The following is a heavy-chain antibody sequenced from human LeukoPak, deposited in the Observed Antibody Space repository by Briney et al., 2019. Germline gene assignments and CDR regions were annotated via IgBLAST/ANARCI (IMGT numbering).Heavy chain of an antibody. D-gene: IGHD3-3*01. CDR3: ARGETYYDFWSGYYDNWFDP. J-gene: IGHJ5*02. CDR2: IYYSGST. Sequence: PSETLSLTCTVSGGSISGSSYYWGWIRQPPGKGLEWIGSIYYSGSTYYNTSLKSRVTISVDTSKNQFSLKLSSVTAADTAVYYCARGETYYDFWSGYYDNWFDPWGQGTLVTVSS. CDR1: GGSISGSSYY. V-gene: IGHV4-39*07.